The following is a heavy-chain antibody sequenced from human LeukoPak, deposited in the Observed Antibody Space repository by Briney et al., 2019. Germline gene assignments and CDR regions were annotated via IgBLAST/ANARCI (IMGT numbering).Heavy chain of an antibody. V-gene: IGHV1-2*02. J-gene: IGHJ6*03. CDR1: GYTFTDYF. Sequence: ASVKVSCKASGYTFTDYFIHWVRQAPGQGLEWMGWINPKSGATNRKQNFHDRVTMTRDTSIRTAYMQLNSLTSDDTAVYYCTRGGSIVVPGAEFPYYFDFYMDVWGEATSITVSS. CDR2: INPKSGAT. D-gene: IGHD1-26*01. CDR3: TRGGSIVVPGAEFPYYFDFYMDV.